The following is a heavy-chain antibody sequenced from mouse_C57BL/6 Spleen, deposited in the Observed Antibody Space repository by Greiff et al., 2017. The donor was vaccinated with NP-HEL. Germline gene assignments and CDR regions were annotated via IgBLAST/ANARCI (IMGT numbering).Heavy chain of an antibody. CDR3: ARRGTWFAY. V-gene: IGHV1-64*01. CDR2: IYPDSGST. Sequence: VQLQQPGAELVKPGASVKLSCKASGYTFTSYWMHWVKQRPGQGLEWIGRIYPDSGSTNYNEKFKGKATLTADKSSSTAYLQLSSLTSADSAVYYCARRGTWFAYWGQGTLVTVSA. J-gene: IGHJ3*01. D-gene: IGHD3-3*01. CDR1: GYTFTSYW.